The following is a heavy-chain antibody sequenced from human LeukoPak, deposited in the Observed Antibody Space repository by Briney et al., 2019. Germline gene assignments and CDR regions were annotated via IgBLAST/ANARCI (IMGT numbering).Heavy chain of an antibody. CDR3: ARAPLVRYFDWLFPFDY. Sequence: SETLSLTCAVYGVSFSGYYWSWIRQPPGKGLEWIGEINHSGSTNYNPSLKSRVTISVDTSKNQFSLKLSSVTAADTAVYYCARAPLVRYFDWLFPFDYWGQGTLVTVSS. D-gene: IGHD3-9*01. CDR2: INHSGST. CDR1: GVSFSGYY. J-gene: IGHJ4*02. V-gene: IGHV4-34*01.